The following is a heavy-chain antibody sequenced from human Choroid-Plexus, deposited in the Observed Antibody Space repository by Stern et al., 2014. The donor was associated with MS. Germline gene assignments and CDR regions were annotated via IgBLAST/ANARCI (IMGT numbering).Heavy chain of an antibody. Sequence: VQLVESGGGVVQPRRPLRLSCVASGFTFGSCAMHWVRQAPGKGLEWVAGVSYDGSNKYYADSVKGRFTSSRDNSQNTLYMQMSSLRPEDTAVYYCAKDRHYLTYFFDHWGQGSLVTVSS. J-gene: IGHJ5*02. CDR2: VSYDGSNK. V-gene: IGHV3-30*18. D-gene: IGHD2/OR15-2a*01. CDR1: GFTFGSCA. CDR3: AKDRHYLTYFFDH.